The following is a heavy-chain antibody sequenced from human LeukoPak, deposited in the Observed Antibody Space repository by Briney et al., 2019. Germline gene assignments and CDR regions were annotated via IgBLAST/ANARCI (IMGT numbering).Heavy chain of an antibody. V-gene: IGHV4-39*01. CDR3: ARHQGWELLVGWFDP. Sequence: SETLSLTCTVSGGSISSSSYYRGWIRQPPGTGLEWIGSIYYSGSTYYNPSLKSRVTISVDTSKNQFSLKLSSVTAADTAVYYCARHQGWELLVGWFDPWGQGTLVTVSS. J-gene: IGHJ5*02. D-gene: IGHD1-26*01. CDR1: GGSISSSSYY. CDR2: IYYSGST.